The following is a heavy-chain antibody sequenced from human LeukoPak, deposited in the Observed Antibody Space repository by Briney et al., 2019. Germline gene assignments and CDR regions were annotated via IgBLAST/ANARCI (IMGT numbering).Heavy chain of an antibody. CDR1: GGSFSGYY. D-gene: IGHD3-3*01. V-gene: IGHV4-34*01. Sequence: PSETLSLTCAVYGGSFSGYYWSWIRQPPGKGLEWIGEINHSGSTNYNPSLKSRVTISVDTSKNQFSLKLSSVTAADTAVYYCARGKYYDFWSGYYLPSDYYFDYWGQGTLVTVSS. CDR2: INHSGST. CDR3: ARGKYYDFWSGYYLPSDYYFDY. J-gene: IGHJ4*02.